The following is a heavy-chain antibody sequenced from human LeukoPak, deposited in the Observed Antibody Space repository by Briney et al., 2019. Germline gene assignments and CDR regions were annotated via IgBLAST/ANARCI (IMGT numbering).Heavy chain of an antibody. J-gene: IGHJ4*02. CDR2: ISAYNGNT. V-gene: IGHV1-18*01. CDR1: GYTFTSYG. D-gene: IGHD5-18*01. CDR3: ATGVDTAMVTDFDY. Sequence: ASVKVSCKASGYTFTSYGISWVRQAPGQGLEWMGWISAYNGNTNYAQKLQGRVTMTTDTSTSTAYMELRSLRSDDTAVYYCATGVDTAMVTDFDYWGQGTLVTVSS.